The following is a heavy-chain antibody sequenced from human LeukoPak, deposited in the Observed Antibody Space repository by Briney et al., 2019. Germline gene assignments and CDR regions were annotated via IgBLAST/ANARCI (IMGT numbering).Heavy chain of an antibody. CDR3: AKLDLYRDHLSP. CDR1: GFNFRSYD. CDR2: ISGSGGRT. D-gene: IGHD3-16*02. J-gene: IGHJ5*02. Sequence: GGSLRLSCVASGFNFRSYDMNWVLQSPGKGLECVAGISGSGGRTYHADSMKGRFTISRDNSKNMLYLQLPRLRVEDAAVYYCAKLDLYRDHLSPWGPGTLVPVSP. V-gene: IGHV3-23*01.